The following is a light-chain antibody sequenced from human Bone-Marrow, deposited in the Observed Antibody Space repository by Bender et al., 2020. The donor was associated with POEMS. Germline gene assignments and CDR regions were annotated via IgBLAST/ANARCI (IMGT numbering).Light chain of an antibody. CDR1: NIASKS. CDR3: QVWDTSSGV. V-gene: IGLV3-21*02. Sequence: SYVLTQPPSVSVAPGQTARITSGGNNIASKSVHWCQQKPAQAPVLVVYDDSARPSGIPELFSGSNSGNMATMTIRRVESRDEADYYCQVWDTSSGVFGGGTKLTVL. J-gene: IGLJ2*01. CDR2: DDS.